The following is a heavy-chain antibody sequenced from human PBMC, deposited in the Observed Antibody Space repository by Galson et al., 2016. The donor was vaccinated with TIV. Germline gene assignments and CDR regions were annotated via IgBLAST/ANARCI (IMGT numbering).Heavy chain of an antibody. D-gene: IGHD2-15*01. J-gene: IGHJ4*02. CDR2: LNPNSGNA. V-gene: IGHV1-8*01. Sequence: SVKVSCKASGYTFNNYDISWVRQATGPGLEWMGWLNPNSGNAGYAQKFQGRVTMTSNTSVNTAYMAVRSLRFEDTAVYYCARARRGYCSGGSCLPGYWGQGTLVTVSS. CDR1: GYTFNNYD. CDR3: ARARRGYCSGGSCLPGY.